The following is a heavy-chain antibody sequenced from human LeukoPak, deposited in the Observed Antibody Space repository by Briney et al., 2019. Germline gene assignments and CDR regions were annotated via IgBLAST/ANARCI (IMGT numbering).Heavy chain of an antibody. D-gene: IGHD2-2*02. Sequence: GGSLRLSCAASGFTFSSYEMNWVRQAPGKGLEWVSYISSSGTTIYYADSVKGRFTISRDNAKNSLSLQMNSLKVEDTAVYYCARDHNGPYTFDYWGQGTLVTVSS. J-gene: IGHJ4*02. V-gene: IGHV3-48*03. CDR1: GFTFSSYE. CDR2: ISSSGTTI. CDR3: ARDHNGPYTFDY.